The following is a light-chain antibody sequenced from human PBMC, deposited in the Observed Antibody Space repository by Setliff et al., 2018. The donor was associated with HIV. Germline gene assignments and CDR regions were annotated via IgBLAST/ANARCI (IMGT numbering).Light chain of an antibody. CDR3: AARDDSLHGSYV. CDR2: KND. J-gene: IGLJ1*01. V-gene: IGLV1-44*01. CDR1: SSNIGSNT. Sequence: QFVLAQPPSASGTPGQRVTISCSGSSSNIGSNTVTWYQQLPGTAPKLLIYKNDQRPSGVPDRFSGSKSGTSASLAISGLQSGDEADYYCAARDDSLHGSYVFGAGTKVTVL.